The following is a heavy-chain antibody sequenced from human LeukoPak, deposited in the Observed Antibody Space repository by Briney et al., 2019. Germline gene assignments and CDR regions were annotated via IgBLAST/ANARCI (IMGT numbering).Heavy chain of an antibody. CDR2: IGIRGDT. V-gene: IGHV3-13*01. J-gene: IGHJ4*02. CDR3: AKQRWFGELVDY. D-gene: IGHD3-10*01. Sequence: GGSLRLSCAASGFTFIDYDMHWVRQVIGKGLEWVSAIGIRGDTHYSGSVKGRFTISRENAESSLYLQMNSLRAEDTAVYYCAKQRWFGELVDYWGQGTLVTVSS. CDR1: GFTFIDYD.